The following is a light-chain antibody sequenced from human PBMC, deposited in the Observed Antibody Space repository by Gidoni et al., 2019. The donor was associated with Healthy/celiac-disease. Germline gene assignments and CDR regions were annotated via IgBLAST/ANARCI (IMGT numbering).Light chain of an antibody. V-gene: IGKV1-8*01. Sequence: AIRMTQYPSSFSASTGDRVTITCRASQGISSYLAWYQQKPGKAPKLLIYAASTLQSGVPSRFSGSGSGTDFTLTISCLQSEDFATYYCQQYYSYPRTFGQGTKVEIK. CDR2: AAS. J-gene: IGKJ1*01. CDR3: QQYYSYPRT. CDR1: QGISSY.